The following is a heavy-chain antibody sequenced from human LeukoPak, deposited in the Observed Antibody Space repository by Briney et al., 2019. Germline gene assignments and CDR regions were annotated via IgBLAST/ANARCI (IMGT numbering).Heavy chain of an antibody. V-gene: IGHV4-59*12. CDR1: GGSISSYY. Sequence: SETLSLTCTVSGGSISSYYRSWIRQPPGKGLEWIGYIYYSGSTNYNPSLKSRVTISVDTSKNQFSLKLSSVTAADTAVYYCARDLVSGSYKKSRWFDPWGQGTLVTVSS. CDR2: IYYSGST. J-gene: IGHJ5*02. CDR3: ARDLVSGSYKKSRWFDP. D-gene: IGHD1-26*01.